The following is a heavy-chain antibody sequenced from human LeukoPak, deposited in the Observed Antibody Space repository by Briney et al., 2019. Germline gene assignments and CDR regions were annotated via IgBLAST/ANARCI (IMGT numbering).Heavy chain of an antibody. CDR2: INHSGST. J-gene: IGHJ5*02. D-gene: IGHD3-9*01. V-gene: IGHV4-34*01. CDR1: GGSFSGYY. Sequence: SETLSLTCAVYGGSFSGYYWSWIRQPPGEGLEWIGEINHSGSTNYNPSLKSRVTISVDTSKNQFSLKLSSVTAADTAVYYCARKRLRYFDWSNWFDPWGQGTLVTVSS. CDR3: ARKRLRYFDWSNWFDP.